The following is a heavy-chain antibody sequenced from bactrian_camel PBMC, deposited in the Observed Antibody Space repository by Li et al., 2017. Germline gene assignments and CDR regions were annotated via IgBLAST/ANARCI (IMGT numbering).Heavy chain of an antibody. J-gene: IGHJ4*01. CDR1: EDIFRDAC. D-gene: IGHD6*01. CDR3: AEGRGSRGEHCNSLNY. CDR2: ISTVGGAA. V-gene: IGHV3S54*01. Sequence: QVQLVESGGGAAQPGGYLRLSCVASEDIFRDACMGWFRQAVGKEREEVARISTVGGAAHYADFVKGRFAITRDNAENTVYLQMNDLQPEDTATYYCAEGRGSRGEHCNSLNYWGQGTQVTVS.